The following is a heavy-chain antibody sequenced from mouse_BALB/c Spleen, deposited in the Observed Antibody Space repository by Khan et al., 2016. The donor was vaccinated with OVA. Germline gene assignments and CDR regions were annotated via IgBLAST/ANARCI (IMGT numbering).Heavy chain of an antibody. Sequence: EVQLQESGPGLVKPSQSLSLTCTVTGYSITSDYAWNWIRQFPGNKLEWMGYISYSGSTSYNPSLKSRISITRDTSKNQFFLHVNSVTTEDTATYYCARSIMANWGQGTTLTVSS. V-gene: IGHV3-2*02. CDR3: ARSIMAN. CDR2: ISYSGST. J-gene: IGHJ2*01. CDR1: GYSITSDYA.